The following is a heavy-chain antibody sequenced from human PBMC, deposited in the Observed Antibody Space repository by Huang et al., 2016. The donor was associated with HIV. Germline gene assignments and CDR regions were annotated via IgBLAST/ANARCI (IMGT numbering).Heavy chain of an antibody. CDR2: INTATGNP. J-gene: IGHJ6*03. CDR3: ARYRAVAGTGDSYYYMDV. V-gene: IGHV7-4-1*02. D-gene: IGHD6-19*01. Sequence: QVQLVQSGSELKKPGASVKVSCTASGYSFTNYAMNWVRQAPGEGLEWMGGINTATGNPTYAQGFTGRFVVSLDASVSTAYLQISSLKAEDTAVYYCARYRAVAGTGDSYYYMDVWGKGTTVTVSS. CDR1: GYSFTNYA.